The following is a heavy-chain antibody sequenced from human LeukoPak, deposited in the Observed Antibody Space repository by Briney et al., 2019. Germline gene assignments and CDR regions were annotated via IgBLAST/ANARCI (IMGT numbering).Heavy chain of an antibody. V-gene: IGHV1-2*02. CDR1: GYTFTGYY. Sequence: ASVKVSCKAIGYTFTGYYMHWVRQAPGQGLEWMGWINPKSGGTKFAQKFEGRVTMTRDTSITTVYMELGRLRSDDTAMYYCARDRNYYDNSGYPFDPWGQGTLVTVPS. CDR3: ARDRNYYDNSGYPFDP. CDR2: INPKSGGT. J-gene: IGHJ5*02. D-gene: IGHD3-22*01.